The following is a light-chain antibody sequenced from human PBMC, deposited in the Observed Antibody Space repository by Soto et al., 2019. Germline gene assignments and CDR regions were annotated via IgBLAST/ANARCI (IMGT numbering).Light chain of an antibody. CDR3: QKYNSALWT. J-gene: IGKJ1*01. CDR2: SAS. CDR1: QGISNY. V-gene: IGKV1-27*01. Sequence: DIQMTQSPSSLSASVGDRVTITCRASQGISNYLAWYQQKPGKVPQLLIYSASVLQSGVPSRFSGSGSETDFTLTISSLQPEDVATYYCQKYNSALWTFGQGNKVEIK.